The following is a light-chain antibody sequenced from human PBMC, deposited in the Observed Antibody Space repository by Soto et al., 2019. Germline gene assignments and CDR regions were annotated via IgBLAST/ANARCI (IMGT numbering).Light chain of an antibody. CDR3: QQYVSSPWA. CDR2: GAS. CDR1: QSVSSSF. J-gene: IGKJ1*01. Sequence: EIVLAQSPGTLSLSPGESATLSCRASQSVSSSFLAWYQQKAGQAPRRLIYGASRRATGIPDRFSGSGSGTDFTLTISRLEPEDFAVYYCQQYVSSPWAFDQGTNVEI. V-gene: IGKV3-20*01.